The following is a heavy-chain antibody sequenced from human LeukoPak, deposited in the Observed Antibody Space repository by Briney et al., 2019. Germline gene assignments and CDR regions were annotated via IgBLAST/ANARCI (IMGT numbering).Heavy chain of an antibody. CDR3: TREVHLRDSAYLGL. Sequence: GGPLRLSCAASVFTISGCWMHWVRQVPGEGLVWVARMNSAGTTINYADCVMGRFTISRDNVRNTLHLQMNNLSLEDTAVYYCTREVHLRDSAYLGLWGRGALVTV. CDR1: VFTISGCW. J-gene: IGHJ4*01. D-gene: IGHD3-16*01. CDR2: MNSAGTTI. V-gene: IGHV3-74*01.